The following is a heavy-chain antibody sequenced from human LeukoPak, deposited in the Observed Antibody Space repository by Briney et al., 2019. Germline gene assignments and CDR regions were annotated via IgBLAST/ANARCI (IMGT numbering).Heavy chain of an antibody. CDR2: INHSGST. J-gene: IGHJ5*02. D-gene: IGHD3-10*01. CDR3: ARLPITDYYSGSGSYLGFDP. CDR1: GGSFSGYY. V-gene: IGHV4-34*01. Sequence: SETLSLTCAVSGGSFSGYYWSWIRQPPGKGLEWIGEINHSGSTNYNPSLKSRLTISVDTSKNQFSLKLSSVTAADTAVYCCARLPITDYYSGSGSYLGFDPWGQGTLVTVSS.